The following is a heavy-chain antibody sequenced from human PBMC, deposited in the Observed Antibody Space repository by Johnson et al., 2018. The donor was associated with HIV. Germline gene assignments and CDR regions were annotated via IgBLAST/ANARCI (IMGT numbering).Heavy chain of an antibody. Sequence: EVQLVESGGGVERPGGSLRLSCVASGFTFSSYAMTWVRQAPGKGLEWVSSISGSGGSTFYADSVKGRFTISRDNSKNTLYLQMNSLRAEDTAVYYCARWGVVTPHAFDIWGQGTMVTVSS. D-gene: IGHD4-23*01. CDR1: GFTFSSYA. CDR3: ARWGVVTPHAFDI. V-gene: IGHV3-23*04. J-gene: IGHJ3*02. CDR2: ISGSGGST.